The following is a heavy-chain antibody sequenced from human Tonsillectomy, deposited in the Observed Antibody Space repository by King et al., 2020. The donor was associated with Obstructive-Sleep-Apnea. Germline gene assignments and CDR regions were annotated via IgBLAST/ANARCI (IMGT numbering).Heavy chain of an antibody. CDR1: VFIFSDHY. CDR3: VRAYYYDSSGYNLDAFDI. Sequence: VQLVESGGVLVQPGGSLRLSCAASVFIFSDHYMDWVRQAPGKGLEWVGRIRNKAKTYTTDYAASVKGRFTISRDDSRNSLYLQMNSLKTEDTAVYYCVRAYYYDSSGYNLDAFDIWGQGTTVTVSS. D-gene: IGHD3-22*01. J-gene: IGHJ3*02. CDR2: IRNKAKTYTT. V-gene: IGHV3-72*01.